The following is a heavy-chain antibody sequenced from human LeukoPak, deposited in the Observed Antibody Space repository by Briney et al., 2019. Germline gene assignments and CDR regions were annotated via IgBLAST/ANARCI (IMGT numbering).Heavy chain of an antibody. CDR1: GFTVSDDY. Sequence: GSLRLSCAASGFTVSDDYLSWVRQAPGKGLEWVSVIYGGGDRYYADSVRGRFTISRDNSENTLFLQMNCLRAEDTAVYYCTRLLPTSHHYFAYWGQGTLVTVSS. V-gene: IGHV3-53*01. J-gene: IGHJ4*02. CDR3: TRLLPTSHHYFAY. CDR2: IYGGGDR.